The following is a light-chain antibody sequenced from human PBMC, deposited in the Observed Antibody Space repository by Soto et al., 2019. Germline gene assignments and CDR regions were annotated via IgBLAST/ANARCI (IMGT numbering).Light chain of an antibody. CDR3: QQYGSSPPLT. CDR2: GAS. J-gene: IGKJ4*01. Sequence: EIVLTQSPCTLSFSTGERATLSCRASHSVSSSYLAWYQQKPGQAPRLLIYGASSRATGIPDRFSGSGSGTDFTLTISRLEPEDFAVYYCQQYGSSPPLTFGGGTKADI. V-gene: IGKV3-20*01. CDR1: HSVSSSY.